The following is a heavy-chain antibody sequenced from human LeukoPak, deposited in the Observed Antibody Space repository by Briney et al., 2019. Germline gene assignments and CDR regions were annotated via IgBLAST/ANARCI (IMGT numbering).Heavy chain of an antibody. CDR1: GYTFTGYY. Sequence: ASVKVSCKASGYTFTGYYMHWVRQAPGQGLEWMGGIIPIFGTANYAQKFQGRVTITADESTSTAYMELSSLRSEDTAVYYCARSELYDSSGYYYEDWGQGTLVTVSS. CDR3: ARSELYDSSGYYYED. CDR2: IIPIFGTA. V-gene: IGHV1-69*13. D-gene: IGHD3-22*01. J-gene: IGHJ4*02.